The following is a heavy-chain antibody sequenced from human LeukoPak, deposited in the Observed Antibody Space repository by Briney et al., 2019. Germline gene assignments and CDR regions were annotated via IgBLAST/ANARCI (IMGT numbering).Heavy chain of an antibody. J-gene: IGHJ4*02. Sequence: SETLSLTCTVSGGSISSSRYYWGWIRQPSGKGLEWIGSIYYSGSTYYNPSLKSRVTISVDTSKNQFSLKLSSVTAADTAVYYCARVAAMPSLDYWGQGTLVTVSS. V-gene: IGHV4-39*01. D-gene: IGHD2-2*01. CDR2: IYYSGST. CDR3: ARVAAMPSLDY. CDR1: GGSISSSRYY.